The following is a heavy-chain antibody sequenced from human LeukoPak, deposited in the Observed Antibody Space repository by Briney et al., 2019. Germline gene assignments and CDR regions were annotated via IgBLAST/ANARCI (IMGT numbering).Heavy chain of an antibody. Sequence: SGGSLRLSCAASGFTFSSYGMHWVRQAPGKGLEWVAFIRYDGSSKYYVDSVKGRFTISRDNSKNTLYLQMNSLRAEDTAVYFCAKGSGWEASYFYYYMDVWGKGTTVTISS. D-gene: IGHD1-26*01. CDR1: GFTFSSYG. V-gene: IGHV3-30*02. CDR3: AKGSGWEASYFYYYMDV. J-gene: IGHJ6*03. CDR2: IRYDGSSK.